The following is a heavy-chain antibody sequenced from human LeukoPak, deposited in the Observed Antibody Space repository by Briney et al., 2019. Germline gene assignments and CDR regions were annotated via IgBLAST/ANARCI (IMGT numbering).Heavy chain of an antibody. CDR1: GFTFSSYA. J-gene: IGHJ6*02. Sequence: GGSLRLSCAVSGFTFSSYAMSWVRQAPGKGLEWVSVISGSDGSTYYADSVKGRFTISGDNSKNTLHLQMNSLRVEDTAVYYCAKDKRYYDSSGSPYYYYGMDVWGQGTTVTVSS. CDR3: AKDKRYYDSSGSPYYYYGMDV. D-gene: IGHD3-22*01. CDR2: ISGSDGST. V-gene: IGHV3-23*01.